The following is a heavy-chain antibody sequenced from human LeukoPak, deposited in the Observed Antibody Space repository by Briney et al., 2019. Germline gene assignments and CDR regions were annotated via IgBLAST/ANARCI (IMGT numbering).Heavy chain of an antibody. V-gene: IGHV3-33*06. CDR3: AKDSYQGDWGLDAFDV. Sequence: GGSLRLSCAASGFTFSSYGMHWVRQAPGKGLEWVAVIWNDGSNKYYADSVKGRFTISRDNSKNTLYLQMNSLRAEDTAVYYCAKDSYQGDWGLDAFDVWGQGTMVTVSS. J-gene: IGHJ3*01. CDR1: GFTFSSYG. D-gene: IGHD2-21*02. CDR2: IWNDGSNK.